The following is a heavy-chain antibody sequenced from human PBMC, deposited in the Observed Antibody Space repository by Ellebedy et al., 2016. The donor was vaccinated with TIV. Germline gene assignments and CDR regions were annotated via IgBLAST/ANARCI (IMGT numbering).Heavy chain of an antibody. CDR3: ARGGYGSAFDY. CDR1: GGSTITDDYC. Sequence: SETLSLTCTVSGGSTITDDYCWSWIRQTPGRGLEWIGFANSTGSTYYNASPKSRVTVSVDTSNNDFSLKVTSVTAADTAVYYCARGGYGSAFDYWGQGTLVTVSS. J-gene: IGHJ4*02. D-gene: IGHD3-10*01. CDR2: ANSTGST. V-gene: IGHV4-39*07.